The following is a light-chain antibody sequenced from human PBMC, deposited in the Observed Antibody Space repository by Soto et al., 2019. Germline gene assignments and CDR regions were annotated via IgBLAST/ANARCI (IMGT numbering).Light chain of an antibody. CDR1: QSISYSSNKKNQ. J-gene: IGKJ5*01. CDR2: GAS. Sequence: DIVMTQSPDSLAVSMGERSTINCKSSQSISYSSNKKNQLAWYQQRLGQAPRLLIYGASSRATGIPDRFSGSGSGTDFTLTISRLEPVDFAVYYCQHYTSSPPITFGQGTRLEIK. V-gene: IGKV4-1*01. CDR3: QHYTSSPPIT.